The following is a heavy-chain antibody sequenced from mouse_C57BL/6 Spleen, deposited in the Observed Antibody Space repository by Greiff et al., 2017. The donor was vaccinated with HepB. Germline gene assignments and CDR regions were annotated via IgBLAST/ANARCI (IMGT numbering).Heavy chain of an antibody. J-gene: IGHJ2*01. CDR3: ARYYGSSYVDYFDY. CDR1: GFTFSSYG. D-gene: IGHD1-1*01. V-gene: IGHV5-6*01. Sequence: EVRLVESGGDLVKPGGSLKLSCAASGFTFSSYGMSWVRQTPDKRLEWVATISSGGSYTYYPDSVKGRFTISRDNAKNTLYLQMSSLKSEDTAMYYCARYYGSSYVDYFDYWGQGTTLTVSS. CDR2: ISSGGSYT.